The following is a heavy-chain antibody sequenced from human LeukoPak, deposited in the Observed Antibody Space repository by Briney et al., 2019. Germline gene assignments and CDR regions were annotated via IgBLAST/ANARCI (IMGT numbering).Heavy chain of an antibody. J-gene: IGHJ6*03. Sequence: GASVKVSCKASGYTFTGYYMHWVRQAPGQGLEWMGWINPNSGGTNYAQKFQGRVTMTRDTSISTAYMELSRLRSDDTAVYYCARDQEGFKNTAMVYYYMDVWGKGTTVTASS. CDR2: INPNSGGT. V-gene: IGHV1-2*02. CDR3: ARDQEGFKNTAMVYYYMDV. D-gene: IGHD5-18*01. CDR1: GYTFTGYY.